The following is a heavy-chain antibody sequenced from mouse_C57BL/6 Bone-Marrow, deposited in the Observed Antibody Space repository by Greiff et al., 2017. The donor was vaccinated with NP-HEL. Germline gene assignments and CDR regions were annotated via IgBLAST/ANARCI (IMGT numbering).Heavy chain of an antibody. CDR1: GFTFSDYG. Sequence: EVNVVESGGRLVKPGGSLKLSCAASGFTFSDYGMHWVRQAPENGLEWVAYISSGSSTIYYADTVMGRFTISRDNAKNTLFLQMTSLRSEDTAMYYCVRTRGRKLCQLGFAYWGQVTLVTVSA. CDR3: VRTRGRKLCQLGFAY. J-gene: IGHJ3*01. CDR2: ISSGSSTI. D-gene: IGHD4-1*02. V-gene: IGHV5-17*01.